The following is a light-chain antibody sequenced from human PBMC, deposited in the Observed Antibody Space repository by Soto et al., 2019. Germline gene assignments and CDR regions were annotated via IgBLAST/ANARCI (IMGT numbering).Light chain of an antibody. Sequence: EIVMTQFPATLSVSPGERATLSCRASQSVSSNLAWYQQKPSQAPRLLIYGASTRATGIPARFSGSGSGTEFTLTISSLQSEDFAVYYCQQYNNWPPWTFGQGTKV. V-gene: IGKV3-15*01. CDR1: QSVSSN. CDR2: GAS. CDR3: QQYNNWPPWT. J-gene: IGKJ1*01.